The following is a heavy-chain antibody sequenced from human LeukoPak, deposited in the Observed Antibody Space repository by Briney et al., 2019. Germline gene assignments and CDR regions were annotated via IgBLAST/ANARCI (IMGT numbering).Heavy chain of an antibody. CDR3: ARYLTTVTSFDC. J-gene: IGHJ4*02. D-gene: IGHD4-17*01. Sequence: GGSLRLSCAASGFTFSNNFIHWVRQAPGKGLEWVSVIFSSGTTYYADSVKGRFAISRDDSKNTVFLQMNSLRAEDTAVYYCARYLTTVTSFDCWGQGTLVTVSS. V-gene: IGHV3-53*01. CDR2: IFSSGTT. CDR1: GFTFSNNF.